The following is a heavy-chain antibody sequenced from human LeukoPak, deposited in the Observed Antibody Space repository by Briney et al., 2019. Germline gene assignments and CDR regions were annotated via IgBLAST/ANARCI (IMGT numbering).Heavy chain of an antibody. V-gene: IGHV3-30*18. J-gene: IGHJ6*02. CDR2: IAYDGSNK. CDR1: GFTFSSYG. D-gene: IGHD6-13*01. CDR3: AKDRAAAGTTSSYYYYYGMDV. Sequence: PGRSLRLSCAASGFTFSSYGIHWVRQAPGKGLEWVAVIAYDGSNKYYADSVKGRFTISRDNPKKTLYLQMNSLRAEDTAVYYCAKDRAAAGTTSSYYYYYGMDVWGQGTTVTVSS.